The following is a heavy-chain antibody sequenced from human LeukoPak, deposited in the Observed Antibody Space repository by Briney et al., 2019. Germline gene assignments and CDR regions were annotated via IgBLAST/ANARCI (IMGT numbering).Heavy chain of an antibody. Sequence: PSETLSLTCAVYGGSFSGYYWSWLRQPPGKGLEWIGYIYYSGSTNYNPSLKSRVTISVDTSKNQFSLKLSSVTAADTAVYYCARQSWYDSSGYYHAGDYWGQGTLVTVSS. J-gene: IGHJ4*02. CDR3: ARQSWYDSSGYYHAGDY. D-gene: IGHD3-22*01. V-gene: IGHV4-59*08. CDR2: IYYSGST. CDR1: GGSFSGYY.